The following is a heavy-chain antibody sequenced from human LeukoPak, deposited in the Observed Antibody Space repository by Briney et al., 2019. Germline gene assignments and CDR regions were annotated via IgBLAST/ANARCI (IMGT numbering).Heavy chain of an antibody. CDR1: GFPFSSYA. Sequence: GGSLRLSCAASGFPFSSYAMHWVRQAPGKGLEYVSAISSKGDSTYYANSVKGRLTISRDNSKNTLYLQMGSLRAEDMAVYYCARDEGSGHFDYWGQGTLVTVSS. V-gene: IGHV3-64*01. CDR3: ARDEGSGHFDY. J-gene: IGHJ4*02. CDR2: ISSKGDST.